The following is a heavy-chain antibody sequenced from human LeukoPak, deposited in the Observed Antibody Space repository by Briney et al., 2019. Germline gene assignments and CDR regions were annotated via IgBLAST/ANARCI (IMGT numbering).Heavy chain of an antibody. CDR3: ATTLREAPRY. CDR1: GFTFSAYW. CDR2: ISSEGTST. Sequence: GGSLRLSCGASGFTFSAYWMHWVRQAPGKGLVWVSRISSEGTSTSYADSVKGRFTISRDNAKNTLYLQMNSLRAEDTAVYYCATTLREAPRYWGEGTLVTVPS. J-gene: IGHJ4*02. V-gene: IGHV3-74*01. D-gene: IGHD5/OR15-5a*01.